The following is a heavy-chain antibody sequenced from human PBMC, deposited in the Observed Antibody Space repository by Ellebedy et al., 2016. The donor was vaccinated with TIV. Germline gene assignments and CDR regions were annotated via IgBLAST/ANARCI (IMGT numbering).Heavy chain of an antibody. Sequence: PGGSLRLSCAVSGLTVSSSYMSWVRQAPGKGLEWVSVIYTSGGTSYADSVKDRFPISRDNSKNLLYLQMNSVRVEETAIYYCARDLIQGSSGWSPVDYWGQGTLVTVSS. CDR3: ARDLIQGSSGWSPVDY. D-gene: IGHD6-19*01. J-gene: IGHJ4*02. V-gene: IGHV3-66*01. CDR2: IYTSGGT. CDR1: GLTVSSSY.